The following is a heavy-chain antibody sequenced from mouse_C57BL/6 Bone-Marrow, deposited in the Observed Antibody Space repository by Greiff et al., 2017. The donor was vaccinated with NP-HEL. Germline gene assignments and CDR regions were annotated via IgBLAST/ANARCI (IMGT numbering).Heavy chain of an antibody. CDR1: GFNIKNTY. V-gene: IGHV14-3*01. CDR3: APIYYGPPWDYY. D-gene: IGHD2-1*01. CDR2: IDPANGNT. J-gene: IGHJ2*01. Sequence: EVQLKESVAELVRPGASVKLSCTASGFNIKNTYMHWVKQRPEQGLEWIGRIDPANGNTKYAPKFQGKATITADTSSNTAYLQLSSLTSEDTAIYYCAPIYYGPPWDYYWGQGTTLTVSS.